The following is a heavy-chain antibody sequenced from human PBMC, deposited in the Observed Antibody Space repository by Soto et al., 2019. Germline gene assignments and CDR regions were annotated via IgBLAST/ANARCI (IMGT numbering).Heavy chain of an antibody. V-gene: IGHV4-59*01. D-gene: IGHD2-2*01. CDR2: IYYSGST. CDR1: GGSISSYY. CDR3: AREKYCSSTSCPFDY. Sequence: QVQLQESGPGLVKPSETLSLTCTVSGGSISSYYWSWIRQPPGKGLEWIGYIYYSGSTNYNPSLKRRVTISVDTSKNQFSLKLSSVTAADTAVYYCAREKYCSSTSCPFDYWGQGTLVTVSS. J-gene: IGHJ4*02.